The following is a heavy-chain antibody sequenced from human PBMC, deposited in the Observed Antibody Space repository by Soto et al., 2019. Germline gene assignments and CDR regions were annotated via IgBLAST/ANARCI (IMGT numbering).Heavy chain of an antibody. CDR2: ISHDGSNK. V-gene: IGHV3-30-3*01. CDR3: ARVHIAVACIAYYCDY. Sequence: QVQLVESGGGVVQPGRSLRLSCAASGFSFSSCAMHWVRQAPGKGLEWVADISHDGSNKYYADSVKGRFTISRDNSVNTVYLQMNSLRPDDTAVYYCARVHIAVACIAYYCDYWGQGTLFPVSS. CDR1: GFSFSSCA. D-gene: IGHD6-19*01. J-gene: IGHJ4*02.